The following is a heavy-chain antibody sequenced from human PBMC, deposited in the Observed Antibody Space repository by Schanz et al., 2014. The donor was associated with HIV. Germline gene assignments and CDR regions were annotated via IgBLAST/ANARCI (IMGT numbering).Heavy chain of an antibody. V-gene: IGHV1-2*02. CDR1: GYTFTDYF. Sequence: QVHLVQSGGEVKKPGASVKVSCKASGYTFTDYFIHWVRQAPGQGLEWMGWVRPNSGETYYVKKFQGRVTMTRDTSISTASMELNRLTSDDTAVYFCARNEYNLLPFDSWGQGTLVIVSS. CDR3: ARNEYNLLPFDS. J-gene: IGHJ4*02. CDR2: VRPNSGET. D-gene: IGHD1-20*01.